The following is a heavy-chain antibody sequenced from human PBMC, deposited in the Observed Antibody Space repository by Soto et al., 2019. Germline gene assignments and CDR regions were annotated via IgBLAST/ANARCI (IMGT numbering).Heavy chain of an antibody. D-gene: IGHD6-13*01. CDR1: GFTFSSYA. CDR2: ISGSGGST. J-gene: IGHJ4*02. Sequence: EVQLLESGGGLVQPGGSLRLSCAASGFTFSSYAMSWVRQAPGKGLEWVSAISGSGGSTYYADSVKGRFTISRDNSKNTQYLQMNSLRAEDTAVYYCAKDSSPLTWVFDYWGQGTLVTVSS. V-gene: IGHV3-23*01. CDR3: AKDSSPLTWVFDY.